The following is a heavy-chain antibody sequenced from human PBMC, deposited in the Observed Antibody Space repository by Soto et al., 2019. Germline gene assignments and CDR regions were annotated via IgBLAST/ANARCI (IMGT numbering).Heavy chain of an antibody. Sequence: QLQLQESGPGLVKPSETLSLTCSVSDDSINSDKYYWGWIRQPPGKGLDWIGSIYYRGNAYYNPSLQTRVTISLAKSRSQFSLKLNSVTAADSAVYFCARLEGLATISYYFDFWGPGALVTVSS. CDR3: ARLEGLATISYYFDF. CDR2: IYYRGNA. D-gene: IGHD3-9*01. CDR1: DDSINSDKYY. J-gene: IGHJ4*02. V-gene: IGHV4-39*01.